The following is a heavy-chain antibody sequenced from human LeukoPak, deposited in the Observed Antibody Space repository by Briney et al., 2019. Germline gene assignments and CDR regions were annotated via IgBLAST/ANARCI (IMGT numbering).Heavy chain of an antibody. CDR1: GFTFSSYA. D-gene: IGHD3-22*01. CDR2: ISGSGGST. CDR3: AKSPPNYYDSSGPTDY. J-gene: IGHJ4*02. Sequence: GGSLRLSCAASGFTFSSYAMSWVRQAPGKGLEWVSAISGSGGSTYYEDSVKGRFTISRDNSKNTLYLQMNSLRAEDTAVYYCAKSPPNYYDSSGPTDYWGQGTLVTVSS. V-gene: IGHV3-23*01.